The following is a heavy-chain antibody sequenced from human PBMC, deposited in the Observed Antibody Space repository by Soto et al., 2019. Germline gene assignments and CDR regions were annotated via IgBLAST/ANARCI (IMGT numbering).Heavy chain of an antibody. Sequence: GGSLRLSCAASGFTFSSYWMSWVRQAPGKGLEWVANIKQDGSEKYYVDSVKGRFTISRDNAKNSLYLQMNSLRAEDTAVYYCARDPPHLATKNYYYYMDVWGKGTTVTVSS. D-gene: IGHD5-12*01. J-gene: IGHJ6*03. CDR2: IKQDGSEK. V-gene: IGHV3-7*01. CDR1: GFTFSSYW. CDR3: ARDPPHLATKNYYYYMDV.